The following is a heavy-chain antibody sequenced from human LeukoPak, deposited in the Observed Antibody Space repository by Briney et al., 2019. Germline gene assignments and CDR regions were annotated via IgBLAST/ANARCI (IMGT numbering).Heavy chain of an antibody. CDR2: VFTSGST. Sequence: PSQTLSLTCTVSGDSINSGYYYWTWIRQPAGKGLEWIGRVFTSGSTNYNPSLKSRVTISIDTSKNQFSLKLSSVTAADTAVYYCARGGGARNWYFDLWGRGTLVTVSS. J-gene: IGHJ2*01. CDR1: GDSINSGYYY. V-gene: IGHV4-61*02. D-gene: IGHD3-16*01. CDR3: ARGGGARNWYFDL.